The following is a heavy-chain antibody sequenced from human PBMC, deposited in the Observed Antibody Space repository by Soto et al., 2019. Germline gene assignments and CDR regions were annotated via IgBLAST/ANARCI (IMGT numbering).Heavy chain of an antibody. D-gene: IGHD5-12*01. J-gene: IGHJ6*02. CDR2: IKSKTDGGTT. CDR3: TTGRDGYNPYYYYGMDV. CDR1: GFTFSNAW. Sequence: PGGSLRLSCAASGFTFSNAWMSWVRQAPGKGLEWVGRIKSKTDGGTTDYAAPVKGRFTTSRDDSKNTLYLQMNSPKTEDTAVYYCTTGRDGYNPYYYYGMDVWGQGTTVTVSS. V-gene: IGHV3-15*01.